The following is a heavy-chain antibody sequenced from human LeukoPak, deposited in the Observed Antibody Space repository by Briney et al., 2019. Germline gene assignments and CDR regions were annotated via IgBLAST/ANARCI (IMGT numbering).Heavy chain of an antibody. CDR3: ASKSSRLHFDY. J-gene: IGHJ4*02. V-gene: IGHV3-48*01. Sequence: GGSLRLSCAASGFTFSSYSMNWVRQAPGKGLEWVSYISSSSSTIYYADSVKGRFTISRDNAKNSLYLQMNSLRAEDTAVYYCASKSSRLHFDYWGQGTLVTVSS. D-gene: IGHD2-2*01. CDR1: GFTFSSYS. CDR2: ISSSSSTI.